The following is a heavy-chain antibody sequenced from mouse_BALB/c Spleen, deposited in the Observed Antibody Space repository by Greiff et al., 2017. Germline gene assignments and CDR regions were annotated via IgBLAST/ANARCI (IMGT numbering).Heavy chain of an antibody. D-gene: IGHD2-10*01. J-gene: IGHJ3*01. CDR2: IWAGGST. CDR1: GFSLTSYG. CDR3: ARDPYYGNYWTAY. V-gene: IGHV2-9*02. Sequence: VQGVESGPGLVAPSQSLSITCTVSGFSLTSYGVHWVRQPPGKGLEWLGVIWAGGSTNYNSALMSRLSISKDNSKSQVFLKMNSLQTDDTAMYYCARDPYYGNYWTAYWGQGTLVTVSA.